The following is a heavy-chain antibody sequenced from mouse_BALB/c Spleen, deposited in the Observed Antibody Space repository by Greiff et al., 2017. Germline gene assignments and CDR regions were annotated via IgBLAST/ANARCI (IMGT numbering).Heavy chain of an antibody. D-gene: IGHD1-1*01. Sequence: EVKLMESGPSLVKPSQTLSLTCSVTGDSITSGYWNWIRKFPGNKLEYMGYISYSGSTYYNPSLKSRISITRDTSKNQYYLQLNSVTTEDTATYYCARLLRYSYYFDYWGQGTTLTVSS. J-gene: IGHJ2*01. CDR2: ISYSGST. CDR1: GDSITSGY. CDR3: ARLLRYSYYFDY. V-gene: IGHV3-8*02.